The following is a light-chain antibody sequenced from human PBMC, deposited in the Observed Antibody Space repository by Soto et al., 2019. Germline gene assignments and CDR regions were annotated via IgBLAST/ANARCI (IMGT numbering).Light chain of an antibody. V-gene: IGKV3-15*01. CDR2: GAS. J-gene: IGKJ5*01. Sequence: EIVMEQSPATLSVSPGERATLSCRASQSVSTNLAWYQQNPGQAPRLLISGASTRATGIPARFSGSGSGTEFTLTISSLQSEDFAVYYCQQYHNWPTFGQGTRLEIK. CDR3: QQYHNWPT. CDR1: QSVSTN.